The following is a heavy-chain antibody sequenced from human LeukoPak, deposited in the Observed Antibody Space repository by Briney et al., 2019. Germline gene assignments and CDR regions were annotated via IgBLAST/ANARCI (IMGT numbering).Heavy chain of an antibody. CDR3: ARGYDFWSGYPYYYYGMDV. V-gene: IGHV4-34*01. J-gene: IGHJ6*02. CDR2: INHGGTT. CDR1: GGSFSGYY. Sequence: SETLSLTCAVYGGSFSGYYWSWIRQPPGKGLEWIGEINHGGTTNYNPSLKSRVTMSVDKSKNQFSLKLSSVTAADTAVYYCARGYDFWSGYPYYYYGMDVWGQGTTVTVSS. D-gene: IGHD3-3*01.